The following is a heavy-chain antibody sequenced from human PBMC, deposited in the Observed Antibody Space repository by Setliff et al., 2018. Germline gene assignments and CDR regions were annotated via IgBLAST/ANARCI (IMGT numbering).Heavy chain of an antibody. J-gene: IGHJ4*02. Sequence: GGSLRLSCAASGFTFSSYEMNWVRQAPGKGLEWVSYISSSGSTIYYADSVKGRFTISRDNAKKSLYLQMNSLRAEDTAVYYCACPDILTGLSDYWGQGTLVTVSS. D-gene: IGHD3-9*01. CDR2: ISSSGSTI. CDR1: GFTFSSYE. V-gene: IGHV3-48*03. CDR3: ACPDILTGLSDY.